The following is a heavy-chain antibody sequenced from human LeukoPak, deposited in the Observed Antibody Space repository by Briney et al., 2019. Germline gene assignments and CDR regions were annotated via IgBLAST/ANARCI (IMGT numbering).Heavy chain of an antibody. CDR1: GFPFSSYW. CDR3: AREDYYGSGNYVAWGGAFDV. V-gene: IGHV3-7*01. D-gene: IGHD3-10*01. J-gene: IGHJ3*01. Sequence: GSLRLSCAASGFPFSSYWMTWVRQAPGKGLEWVANIKQDGDEKYYVDSVKGRFTISRDNAKNSLYLQMNSLRAEDTAVYYCAREDYYGSGNYVAWGGAFDVWGQGTTVTVSS. CDR2: IKQDGDEK.